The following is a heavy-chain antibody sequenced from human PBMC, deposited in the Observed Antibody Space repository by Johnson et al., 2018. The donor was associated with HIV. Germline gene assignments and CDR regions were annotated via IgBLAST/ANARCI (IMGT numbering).Heavy chain of an antibody. Sequence: QVQLVESGGGVVQPGRSLRLSCAASGFTFSSYGMHWVRQAPGKGLEWVAVRWYDGSNKYYADSVRGRFTISRDNSKNTLYMQMNSLKTEDTAVYYCAKDRGALDPGVFDSWGQGTMVTVSS. CDR3: AKDRGALDPGVFDS. D-gene: IGHD3-10*01. V-gene: IGHV3-33*06. CDR1: GFTFSSYG. CDR2: RWYDGSNK. J-gene: IGHJ3*02.